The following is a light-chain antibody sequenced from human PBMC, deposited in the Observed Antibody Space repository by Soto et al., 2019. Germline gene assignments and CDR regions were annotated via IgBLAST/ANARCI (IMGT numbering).Light chain of an antibody. J-gene: IGKJ3*01. Sequence: EIVLTQSPGTLSVSPGERVTLSCRASQSVSSNYLAWYQQRPGQAPRLLIFGASYRATGIPDRFSGSGSGTDFALTICRLEPEDFAVYYCQQYSSSPPEFTFGPGTKVDSK. CDR3: QQYSSSPPEFT. CDR2: GAS. V-gene: IGKV3-20*01. CDR1: QSVSSNY.